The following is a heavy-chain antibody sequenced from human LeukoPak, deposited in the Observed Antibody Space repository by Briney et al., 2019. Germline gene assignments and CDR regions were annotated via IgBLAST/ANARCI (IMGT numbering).Heavy chain of an antibody. CDR3: AISPGVMITFGGAPATDYFDY. J-gene: IGHJ4*02. CDR2: INPNSGGT. Sequence: ASVKVSCKASGYRFTSYDMHWVRQAPGQGLEWMGWINPNSGGTNYAQKFQGRVTMTRDTSISTAYMEVSRLRSDDTAVYYCAISPGVMITFGGAPATDYFDYWGQGTLVTVSS. V-gene: IGHV1-2*02. CDR1: GYRFTSYD. D-gene: IGHD3-16*01.